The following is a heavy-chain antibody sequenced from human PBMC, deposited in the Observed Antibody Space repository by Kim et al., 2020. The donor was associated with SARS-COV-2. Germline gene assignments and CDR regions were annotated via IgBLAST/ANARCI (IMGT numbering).Heavy chain of an antibody. Sequence: ETIYEQKCQGRVTMTEDTSTETAYMELSSLRSEDTAVYYCATGFSMVPPDYWGQGTLVTVSS. CDR2: ET. D-gene: IGHD3-10*01. V-gene: IGHV1-24*01. J-gene: IGHJ4*02. CDR3: ATGFSMVPPDY.